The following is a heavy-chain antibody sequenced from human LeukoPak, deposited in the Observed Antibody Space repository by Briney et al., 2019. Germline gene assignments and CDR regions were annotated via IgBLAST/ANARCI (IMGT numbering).Heavy chain of an antibody. D-gene: IGHD2-15*01. CDR1: GYTFTGYY. CDR2: INPNSGGT. Sequence: AASVKVSCKASGYTFTGYYMHWVRQAPGQGLEWMGWINPNSGGTNYAQKFQGRVTMTRDTSISTAYMELSRLRSDDTAVYYCAREGCSGGSCYTPDHWGQGTLVTVSS. V-gene: IGHV1-2*02. J-gene: IGHJ4*02. CDR3: AREGCSGGSCYTPDH.